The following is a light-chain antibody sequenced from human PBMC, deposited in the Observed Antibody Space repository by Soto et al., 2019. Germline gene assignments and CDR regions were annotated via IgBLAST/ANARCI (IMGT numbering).Light chain of an antibody. CDR2: AAS. V-gene: IGKV1-39*01. CDR1: QSISSY. CDR3: QQTFSIPVT. J-gene: IGKJ4*01. Sequence: DIPMTQSPSSLSASLGDGVTITCRASQSISSYLNWYQQKPGKAPKLLIYAASTLQSGVPSRFSGSGSGTDFTLTISSLQPEDFASYFCQQTFSIPVTFGGGTKVEI.